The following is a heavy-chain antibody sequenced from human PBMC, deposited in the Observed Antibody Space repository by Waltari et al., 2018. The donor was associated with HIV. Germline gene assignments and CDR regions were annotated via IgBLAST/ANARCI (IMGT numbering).Heavy chain of an antibody. CDR3: ATEKRVTYCGLDV. Sequence: EVQLVESGGGLGKPGGCLRLSWAAPGLAFSSDRMHWVRQARGKRLWSVLSISSSSSYINPTDPVKGRLAISTDNAQHSLYLRINSLGVEDTAVYYCATEKRVTYCGLDVWGQGTTVTVSS. CDR2: ISSSSSYI. CDR1: GLAFSSDR. J-gene: IGHJ6*02. V-gene: IGHV3-21*01. D-gene: IGHD3-10*01.